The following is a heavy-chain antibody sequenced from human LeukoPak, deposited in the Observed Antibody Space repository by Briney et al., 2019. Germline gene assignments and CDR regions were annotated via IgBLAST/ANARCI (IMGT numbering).Heavy chain of an antibody. D-gene: IGHD3-9*01. V-gene: IGHV1-24*01. CDR1: GYSLTELS. CDR2: FDPEDGET. CDR3: ATAPLRYFDWLGDY. Sequence: GASVKVSCYVSGYSLTELSMHWVRQAPGKGLEWMGGFDPEDGETIYAQKFQGRVTMTEDTSTDTAYMELSSLRSEDTAVYYCATAPLRYFDWLGDYWGQGTLVTVSS. J-gene: IGHJ4*02.